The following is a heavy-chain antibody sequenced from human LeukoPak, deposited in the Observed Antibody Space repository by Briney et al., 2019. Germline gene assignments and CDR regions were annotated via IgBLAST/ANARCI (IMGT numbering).Heavy chain of an antibody. J-gene: IGHJ4*02. CDR1: GGSISSSSYY. CDR2: IYYSGST. Sequence: SETLSLTCTVSGGSISSSSYYWGWIRQPPRKGLEWIGSIYYSGSTYYNPSLKSRVTISVDTSKNQFSLKLSSVTAADTAVYYCARGGQSITIFGVVIPPFLRWGQGTLVTVSS. V-gene: IGHV4-39*07. CDR3: ARGGQSITIFGVVIPPFLR. D-gene: IGHD3-3*01.